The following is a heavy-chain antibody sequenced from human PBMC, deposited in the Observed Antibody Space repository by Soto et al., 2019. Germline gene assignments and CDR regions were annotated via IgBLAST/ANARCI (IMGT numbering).Heavy chain of an antibody. CDR3: GSGSSSWSFDY. V-gene: IGHV4-59*01. D-gene: IGHD6-13*01. CDR1: GGSISSYY. CDR2: IYYSGST. Sequence: SETLSLTCTVSGGSISSYYWSLIRQPPGKGLEWIGYIYYSGSTNYNPSLKSRVTISVDTSKNQFSLKLRSVTAADTAVYYCGSGSSSWSFDYWGQGTLVTVSS. J-gene: IGHJ4*02.